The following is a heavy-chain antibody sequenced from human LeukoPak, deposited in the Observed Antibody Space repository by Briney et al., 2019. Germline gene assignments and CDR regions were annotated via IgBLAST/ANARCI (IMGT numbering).Heavy chain of an antibody. Sequence: QTGGSLGLSCAASGFTFSSYEMNWVRQAPGKGLEWVSYISSSGSTIYYADSVKGRFTISRDNAKNTLYLQMNSQRAEDTAVYYCARDWFHAIDYWGQGTLVTVSS. CDR1: GFTFSSYE. CDR2: ISSSGSTI. CDR3: ARDWFHAIDY. V-gene: IGHV3-48*03. D-gene: IGHD2/OR15-2a*01. J-gene: IGHJ4*02.